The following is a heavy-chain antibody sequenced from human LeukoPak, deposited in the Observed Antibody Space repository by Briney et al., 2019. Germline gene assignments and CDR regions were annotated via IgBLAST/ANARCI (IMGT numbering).Heavy chain of an antibody. CDR3: AREKRSDLLWFGESLTGMDV. CDR2: INPNSGGT. Sequence: ASVKVSCKASGYTFTGYYMHWVRQAPGQGLEWMGWINPNSGGTNYAQKFQGWVTMTRDTSISTAYMELSRLRSDDTAVYYCAREKRSDLLWFGESLTGMDVWGQGTTVTVSS. J-gene: IGHJ6*02. V-gene: IGHV1-2*04. D-gene: IGHD3-10*01. CDR1: GYTFTGYY.